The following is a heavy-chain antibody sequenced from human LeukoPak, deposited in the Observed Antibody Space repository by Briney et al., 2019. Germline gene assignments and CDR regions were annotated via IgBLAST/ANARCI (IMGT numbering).Heavy chain of an antibody. CDR2: IYYRGST. CDR3: AREVEPVFYDSSGYYGGGFDY. J-gene: IGHJ4*02. V-gene: IGHV4-39*07. Sequence: SETLSLTCTVSGGSISSSSYYWGWIRQPPGKGLEWVGTIYYRGSTYYNPSLKSRVTISVDTSKNQFSLKLSSVTPEDTAVYYCAREVEPVFYDSSGYYGGGFDYWGQGTLVTVSS. D-gene: IGHD3-22*01. CDR1: GGSISSSSYY.